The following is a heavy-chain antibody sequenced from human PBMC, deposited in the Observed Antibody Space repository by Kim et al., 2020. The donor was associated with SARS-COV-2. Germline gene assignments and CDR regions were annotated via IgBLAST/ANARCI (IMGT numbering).Heavy chain of an antibody. CDR2: INHSGST. Sequence: SETLSLTCAVYGGSFSGYYWSWTRQPPGKGLEWIGEINHSGSTNYNPSLKSRVTISVDTSKNQFSLKLSSVTAADTAVYYCARRSDYLFGAINRSLGGGMDVWGQGTTVTVSS. V-gene: IGHV4-34*01. CDR1: GGSFSGYY. CDR3: ARRSDYLFGAINRSLGGGMDV. J-gene: IGHJ6*02. D-gene: IGHD3-3*01.